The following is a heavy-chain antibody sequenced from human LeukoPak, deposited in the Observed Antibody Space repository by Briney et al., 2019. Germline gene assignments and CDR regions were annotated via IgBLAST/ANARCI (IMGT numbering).Heavy chain of an antibody. CDR3: ARSVGSSSWSRVWYFDL. V-gene: IGHV4-59*08. J-gene: IGHJ2*01. CDR1: GGSISSYY. D-gene: IGHD6-13*01. CDR2: IYYSGST. Sequence: SETLSLTCTVSGGSISSYYWSWIRQRPGKGLEWIGYIYYSGSTNYNPSLKSRVTISVDTSKNQFSLKLSSVTAADTAVYYCARSVGSSSWSRVWYFDLWGRGTLVTVSS.